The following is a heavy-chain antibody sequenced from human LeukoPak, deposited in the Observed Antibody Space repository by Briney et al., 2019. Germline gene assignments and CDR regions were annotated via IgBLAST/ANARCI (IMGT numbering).Heavy chain of an antibody. CDR1: GDSINTYY. Sequence: PETLSLTCTVSGDSINTYYWSWIRQPPGRGLEWIGYIYYSGSTNYNPSLKSRVTISVDTSKNQFSLKLRSVTAADTAVYYCARGCSSGTCPFDYWGQGTLVTVSS. CDR2: IYYSGST. CDR3: ARGCSSGTCPFDY. D-gene: IGHD2-15*01. J-gene: IGHJ4*02. V-gene: IGHV4-59*01.